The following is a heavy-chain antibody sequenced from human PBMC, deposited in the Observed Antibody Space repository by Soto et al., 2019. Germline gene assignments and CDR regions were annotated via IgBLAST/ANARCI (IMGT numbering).Heavy chain of an antibody. CDR3: ARFWSDY. J-gene: IGHJ4*02. CDR1: GFTLSSYE. V-gene: IGHV3-48*03. CDR2: ISAGGDAI. Sequence: GSLRLSCAASGFTLSSYEMNWVRQAPGKGLEWLSFISAGGDAIYYADSVKGRFTISRDNAKNSLYLQMNSLRAEDTAVYYCARFWSDYWGQGTLVTVSS. D-gene: IGHD3-3*01.